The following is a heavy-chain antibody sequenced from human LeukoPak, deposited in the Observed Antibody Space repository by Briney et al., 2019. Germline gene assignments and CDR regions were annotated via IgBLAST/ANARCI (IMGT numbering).Heavy chain of an antibody. J-gene: IGHJ2*01. CDR3: ARQLGRGAWCFDL. Sequence: SETLSLTCTVSGGSISSSNYYWGWIRQPPGKGLEWIGSIYYSGSTYYNPSLKSRVTISVDTSKNQFSLKLSSVTAADTAVYYCARQLGRGAWCFDLWGRGALVTVSS. D-gene: IGHD7-27*01. V-gene: IGHV4-39*01. CDR2: IYYSGST. CDR1: GGSISSSNYY.